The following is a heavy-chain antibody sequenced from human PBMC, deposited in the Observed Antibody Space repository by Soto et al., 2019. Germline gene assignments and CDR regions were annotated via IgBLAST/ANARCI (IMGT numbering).Heavy chain of an antibody. V-gene: IGHV3-9*01. J-gene: IGHJ4*02. Sequence: GGSLRLSCAASGFTFDDYAMHWVRQAPGKGLEWVSGISWNSGSIGYADSVKGRFTISRDNAKNSLYLQMNSLRAEDTALYYCAKDTEYSSSSYFDYWGQGTLVTVSS. D-gene: IGHD6-6*01. CDR3: AKDTEYSSSSYFDY. CDR2: ISWNSGSI. CDR1: GFTFDDYA.